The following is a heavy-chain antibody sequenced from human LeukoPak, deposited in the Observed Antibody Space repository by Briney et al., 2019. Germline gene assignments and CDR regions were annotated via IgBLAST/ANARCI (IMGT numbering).Heavy chain of an antibody. J-gene: IGHJ4*02. D-gene: IGHD3-16*01. CDR3: ARDAYQVAGSTLNDY. V-gene: IGHV3-48*03. Sequence: GGSLRLSCAASGFTFSSYEMNWVRQAPGKGLEWVSYISSSGSTIYYAVSVKGRFTISRDNAKNSLYLQMNSLRAEDTAVYYCARDAYQVAGSTLNDYWGQGTLVTVSS. CDR1: GFTFSSYE. CDR2: ISSSGSTI.